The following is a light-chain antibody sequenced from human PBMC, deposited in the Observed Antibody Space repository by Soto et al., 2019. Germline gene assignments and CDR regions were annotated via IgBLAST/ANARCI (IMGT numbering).Light chain of an antibody. CDR2: DAS. J-gene: IGKJ1*01. Sequence: EIGLPQSPATLSLPPGERATLSCRASQSVSSYLAWYQQKPGQAPRLLIYDASNRATGIPARFSGSGSGPDVTLTISSLEPEEFAVFYCQQRSNWPTFGQGTKVDIK. CDR3: QQRSNWPT. CDR1: QSVSSY. V-gene: IGKV3-11*01.